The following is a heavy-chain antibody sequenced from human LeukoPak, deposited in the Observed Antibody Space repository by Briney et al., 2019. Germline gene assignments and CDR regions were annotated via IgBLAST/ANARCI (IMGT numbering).Heavy chain of an antibody. J-gene: IGHJ5*02. Sequence: SETLSLTCTVSGGSISSGDYYWSWIRQPAGKGLEWIGRIYTSGSTNYNPSLKSRVTISVDTSKNQFSLKLSSVTAGDTAVYYCARASTAQYTWFEPWGQGTLVTVSP. CDR1: GGSISSGDYY. CDR3: ARASTAQYTWFEP. V-gene: IGHV4-61*02. CDR2: IYTSGST. D-gene: IGHD2/OR15-2a*01.